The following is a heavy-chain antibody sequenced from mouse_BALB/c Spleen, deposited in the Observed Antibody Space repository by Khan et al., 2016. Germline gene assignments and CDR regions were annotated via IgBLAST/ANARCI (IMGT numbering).Heavy chain of an antibody. CDR1: GFDFSRYW. CDR3: ARQGLLWSTTGYFDV. V-gene: IGHV4-1*02. D-gene: IGHD2-10*01. Sequence: EVQLVESGGGLVQPGGSPKLSCAASGFDFSRYWMSWVRQAPGKGLEWIGEINPDSSTINYTPSLKDKFIISRDNAKNTLYLQMSKVRSEDTALYYCARQGLLWSTTGYFDVWGAGTTVTVSS. CDR2: INPDSSTI. J-gene: IGHJ1*01.